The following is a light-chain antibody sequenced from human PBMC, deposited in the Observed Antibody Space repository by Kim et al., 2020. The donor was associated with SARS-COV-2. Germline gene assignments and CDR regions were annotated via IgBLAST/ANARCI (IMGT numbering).Light chain of an antibody. V-gene: IGKV3-20*01. CDR2: GAS. Sequence: EIVLTQSPGTLSLSPGERATLSCRASQSVSSSYLAWYQQKPGQAPRLLIYGASSRATGIPDRFSGSGSGTDFTLTISRLEPEDFAVYYCQQTPRYGFGQGTKLEI. J-gene: IGKJ2*03. CDR3: QQTPRYG. CDR1: QSVSSSY.